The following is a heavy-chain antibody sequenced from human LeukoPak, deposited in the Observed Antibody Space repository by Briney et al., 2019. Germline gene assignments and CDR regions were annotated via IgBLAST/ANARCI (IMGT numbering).Heavy chain of an antibody. J-gene: IGHJ3*02. D-gene: IGHD5-18*01. CDR2: IDHSGST. CDR3: ARSGYSYGADAFDI. Sequence: PSGTLSLTCAVSGGSISRNWWSWVRQPPGKGLEWIGEIDHSGSTNYNPSLKSRVTISVDKSDSQFSLKLSSVTAADTAVYYCARSGYSYGADAFDIWGQGTMVTVSS. V-gene: IGHV4-4*02. CDR1: GGSISRNW.